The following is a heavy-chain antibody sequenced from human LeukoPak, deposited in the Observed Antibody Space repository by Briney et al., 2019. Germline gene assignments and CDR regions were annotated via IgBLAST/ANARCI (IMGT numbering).Heavy chain of an antibody. CDR1: GGSISSGNYY. D-gene: IGHD1-26*01. Sequence: SQTLSLTCTVSGGSISSGNYYWSWVRQPAGKGLQWIGRLHTSGSTNYNPSLGSRVTISVDTSENQFSLKPRSMTAADTAVYYCARDRGGIVGDTNAFDIWGQGTMVTASS. J-gene: IGHJ3*02. V-gene: IGHV4-61*02. CDR2: LHTSGST. CDR3: ARDRGGIVGDTNAFDI.